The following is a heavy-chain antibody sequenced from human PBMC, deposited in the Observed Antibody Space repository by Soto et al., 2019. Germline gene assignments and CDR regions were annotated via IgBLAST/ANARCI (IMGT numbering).Heavy chain of an antibody. V-gene: IGHV3-66*01. Sequence: GGSLRLSCAASGFTVSSNYMSWVRQAPGKGLEWVSVIYSGGSTYYADSVKGRFTISRDNSKNTLYLQMNSLRAEDTAVYYCARRKNYGDKQGAFDIWGQGTMVTVSS. D-gene: IGHD4-17*01. CDR1: GFTVSSNY. J-gene: IGHJ3*02. CDR2: IYSGGST. CDR3: ARRKNYGDKQGAFDI.